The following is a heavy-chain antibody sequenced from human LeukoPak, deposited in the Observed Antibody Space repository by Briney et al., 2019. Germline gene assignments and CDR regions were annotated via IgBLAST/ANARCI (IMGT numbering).Heavy chain of an antibody. D-gene: IGHD6-19*01. CDR1: GVTFNTYA. V-gene: IGHV3-23*01. CDR3: TKDLMTGFSSGWYFGY. Sequence: GGSLILSCAASGVTFNTYAMSWVRQAPGKGLEWVAVTGGSDDSTHYADSVKGRFTISRDNSKNSLYLQMNSLTAEDTAVYYCTKDLMTGFSSGWYFGYWGQGTLVTVSS. CDR2: TGGSDDST. J-gene: IGHJ4*02.